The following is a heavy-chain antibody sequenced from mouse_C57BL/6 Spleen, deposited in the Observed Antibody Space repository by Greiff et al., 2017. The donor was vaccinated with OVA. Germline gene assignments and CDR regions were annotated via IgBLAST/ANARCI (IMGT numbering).Heavy chain of an antibody. CDR3: ARLEGMVTTPDY. Sequence: QVQLQQSGAELVKPGASVKMSCKASGYTFTSYWITWVKQRPGQGLEWIGDIYPGSGSTNYNEKFKSKATLTVDTSSSTAYMQLSSLTSEDSAVYYCARLEGMVTTPDYWGQGTTLTVSS. CDR1: GYTFTSYW. J-gene: IGHJ2*01. CDR2: IYPGSGST. V-gene: IGHV1-55*01. D-gene: IGHD2-1*01.